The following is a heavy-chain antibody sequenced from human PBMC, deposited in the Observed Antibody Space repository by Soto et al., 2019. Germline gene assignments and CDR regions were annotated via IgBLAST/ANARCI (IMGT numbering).Heavy chain of an antibody. CDR2: INPSGGST. V-gene: IGHV1-46*03. Sequence: ASVKVSCKASGYTFTSYYMHWVRQAPGQRLEWMGIINPSGGSTSYAQKFQGRVTMTRDTSTSTVYMELSSLRSEDTAVYYCARDIVVVPAASELDYWGQGTLVTVSS. CDR3: ARDIVVVPAASELDY. CDR1: GYTFTSYY. D-gene: IGHD2-2*01. J-gene: IGHJ4*02.